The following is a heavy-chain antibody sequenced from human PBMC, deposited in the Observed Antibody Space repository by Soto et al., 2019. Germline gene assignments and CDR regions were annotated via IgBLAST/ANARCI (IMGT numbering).Heavy chain of an antibody. CDR2: MNPNTGNS. J-gene: IGHJ4*02. Sequence: ASVKVSCKASGYTFTSYDIYWVRQATGQGXEWMGWMNPNTGNSGYEQKFQGRVTMTSDTSISTAHMELSSLRSEDTAVYYCARRAETNGWNGFGADKYYFDFWGQGTLVTVSS. V-gene: IGHV1-8*01. CDR1: GYTFTSYD. CDR3: ARRAETNGWNGFGADKYYFDF. D-gene: IGHD1-1*01.